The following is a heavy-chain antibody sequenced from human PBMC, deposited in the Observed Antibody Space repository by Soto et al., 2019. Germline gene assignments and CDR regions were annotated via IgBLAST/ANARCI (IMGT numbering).Heavy chain of an antibody. D-gene: IGHD3-16*01. CDR1: GGFLGESY. V-gene: IGHV4-34*01. Sequence: KTSETLSLTCAVYGGFLGESYWTWIRQPPGKGLEWIGEINHVGGTNYNPSLKSRVTMSVDTSQNQFSLRLISVTAADTAMYFCVRIRYQLPSSVLWLDPWGQGTPVTVSS. CDR2: INHVGGT. CDR3: VRIRYQLPSSVLWLDP. J-gene: IGHJ5*02.